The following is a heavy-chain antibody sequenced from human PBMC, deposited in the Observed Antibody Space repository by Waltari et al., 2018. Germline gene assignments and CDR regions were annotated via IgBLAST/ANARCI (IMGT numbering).Heavy chain of an antibody. CDR2: IRSKAYGGTT. Sequence: EVQLVESGGGLVQPGRSLRLSCTASGFTFGDYAMSWFRQAQGKGLEWVGCIRSKAYGGTTEYAASVKGRFTISRDDSKSIAYLQMNSLKTEDTAVYYCTNATPRGLSDYWGQGTLVTVSS. CDR3: TNATPRGLSDY. CDR1: GFTFGDYA. J-gene: IGHJ4*02. D-gene: IGHD3-10*01. V-gene: IGHV3-49*03.